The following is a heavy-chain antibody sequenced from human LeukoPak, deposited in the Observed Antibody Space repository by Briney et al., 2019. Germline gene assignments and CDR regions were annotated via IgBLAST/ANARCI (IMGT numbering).Heavy chain of an antibody. D-gene: IGHD2-15*01. CDR1: GFTFDDYT. Sequence: GGSLRLSCAASGFTFDDYTMHWVRQAPGKGLEWVSLISWDGGSTYYADSVKGRFTISRDNSKNSLYLQMNSLRTEDTALYYCARGYCGGGSCYGDAFDIWGQGTMVTVSS. V-gene: IGHV3-43*01. J-gene: IGHJ3*02. CDR3: ARGYCGGGSCYGDAFDI. CDR2: ISWDGGST.